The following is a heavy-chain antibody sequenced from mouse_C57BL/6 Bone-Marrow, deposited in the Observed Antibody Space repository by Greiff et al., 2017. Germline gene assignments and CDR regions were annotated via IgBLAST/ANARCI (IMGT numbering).Heavy chain of an antibody. V-gene: IGHV1-26*01. CDR3: ARTRFYYGSTYYFDD. J-gene: IGHJ2*01. CDR1: GYTFTDYY. Sequence: VQLQQSGPELVKPGASVKISCKASGYTFTDYYMNWVKQSHGKSLEWIGDINPNNGGTSYNQKFKGKATLTVDKSSSTAYMELRSLTSEDSAFYYCARTRFYYGSTYYFDDWSQGTTLTVCS. D-gene: IGHD2-1*01. CDR2: INPNNGGT.